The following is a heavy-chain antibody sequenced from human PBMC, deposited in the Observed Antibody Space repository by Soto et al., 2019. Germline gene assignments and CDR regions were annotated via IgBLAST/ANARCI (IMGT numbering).Heavy chain of an antibody. J-gene: IGHJ4*02. CDR3: ARDLQQLVDFDY. Sequence: EVQLLESGGGLVQPGGSLRLSCAASGFTFSSYAMSWVRQAPGKGLEWVSAISSSSSYIYYADSVKGRFAISRDNAKNSLYLQMNSLRAEDTAVYYCARDLQQLVDFDYWGQGTLVTVSS. D-gene: IGHD6-13*01. CDR2: ISSSSSYI. V-gene: IGHV3-21*01. CDR1: GFTFSSYA.